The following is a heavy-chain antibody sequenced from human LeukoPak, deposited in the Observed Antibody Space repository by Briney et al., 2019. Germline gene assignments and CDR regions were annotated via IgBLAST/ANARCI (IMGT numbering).Heavy chain of an antibody. CDR2: ISYDGSNN. D-gene: IGHD2-15*01. Sequence: GGSLRLSCAASGFTFSSYGMHWVRQAPGKGLEWVAVISYDGSNNYYADSVKGRFTISRDNPKNTLDLQMNSPRAEDTAVYYCAKDRCSGGSCYFYCGDYYYGMDVWGQGTTVTVSS. CDR3: AKDRCSGGSCYFYCGDYYYGMDV. J-gene: IGHJ6*02. CDR1: GFTFSSYG. V-gene: IGHV3-30*18.